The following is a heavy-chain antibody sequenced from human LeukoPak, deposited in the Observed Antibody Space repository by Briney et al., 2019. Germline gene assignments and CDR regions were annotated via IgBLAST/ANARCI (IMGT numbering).Heavy chain of an antibody. J-gene: IGHJ5*02. CDR3: ARPHYPTAADR. D-gene: IGHD1-1*01. Sequence: SETLSLTCTVSGDSLSSNLFYWGWIRQPPGKGLEWIASIYYNGKTYYNLSLKSRVTISMDTSKNQFSLNVRSVTAADSAVYYCARPHYPTAADRCGQGALVTVSS. CDR2: IYYNGKT. V-gene: IGHV4-39*01. CDR1: GDSLSSNLFY.